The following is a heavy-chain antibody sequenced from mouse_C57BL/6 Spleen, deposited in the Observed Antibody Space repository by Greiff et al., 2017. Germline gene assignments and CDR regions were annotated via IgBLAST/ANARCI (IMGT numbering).Heavy chain of an antibody. CDR3: AREGFYWYFDV. V-gene: IGHV5-17*01. CDR2: ISRGSSTI. J-gene: IGHJ1*03. CDR1: GFTFSDYG. D-gene: IGHD3-3*01. Sequence: EVQRVESGGGLVKPGGSLKLSCAASGFTFSDYGMHWVRQAPEKGLEWVAYISRGSSTINYADTVKGRFTISRDNAKNTLFLQMTSLRSEDTAMYYCAREGFYWYFDVWGTGTTVTVSS.